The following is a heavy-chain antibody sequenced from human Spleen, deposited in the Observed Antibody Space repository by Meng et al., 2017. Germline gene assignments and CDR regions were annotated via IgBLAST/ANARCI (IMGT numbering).Heavy chain of an antibody. CDR1: GGSFSDYY. CDR3: ARTSYDETGFYSPSVDF. D-gene: IGHD3-22*01. V-gene: IGHV4-34*01. J-gene: IGHJ4*02. CDR2: INHSGST. Sequence: QVQLQQWGAGLLKPSETLSLTCVVSGGSFSDYYWSWIRQPPGKGLEWIGEINHSGSTNYNPSLESRATISVDTSQNNLSLKLSSVTAADSAVYYCARTSYDETGFYSPSVDFWGQGALVTVAS.